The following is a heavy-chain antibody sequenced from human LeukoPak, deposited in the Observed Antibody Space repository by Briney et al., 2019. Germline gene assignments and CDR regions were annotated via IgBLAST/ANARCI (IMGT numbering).Heavy chain of an antibody. D-gene: IGHD3-16*01. CDR3: AKDGSNFWGDYYFDY. Sequence: GGSLRLSCAASGFTFSSYGMHWVRQAPGKGLEWVAFIRYDGSNKYYADSVKGRFTISRDNSKNTLYLQMNSLRAEDTAVYYCAKDGSNFWGDYYFDYWGQGTLVTVSS. CDR2: IRYDGSNK. J-gene: IGHJ4*02. CDR1: GFTFSSYG. V-gene: IGHV3-30*02.